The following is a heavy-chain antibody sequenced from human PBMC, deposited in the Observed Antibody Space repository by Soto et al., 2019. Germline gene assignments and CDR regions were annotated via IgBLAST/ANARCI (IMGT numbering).Heavy chain of an antibody. Sequence: QVQLQESGPGLVKPSQTLSLTCTVSGGSISSGDYYWRWIRQPPGNGLEWIGYIYYSGRTYYNPSLKSRVTISVDTSKNQFSLKRSSVNAADTAVYYCARGKGYYDSSGYYYSPYYFDYWGQGTLVTVSS. V-gene: IGHV4-30-4*01. J-gene: IGHJ4*02. D-gene: IGHD3-22*01. CDR3: ARGKGYYDSSGYYYSPYYFDY. CDR2: IYYSGRT. CDR1: GGSISSGDYY.